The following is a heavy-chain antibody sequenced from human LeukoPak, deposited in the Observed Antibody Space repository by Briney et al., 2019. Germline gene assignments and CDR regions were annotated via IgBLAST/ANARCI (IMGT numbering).Heavy chain of an antibody. Sequence: PGGSLRLSCAASGFTFSSYGMHWVRQAPGKGLEWVAVISYDGSNKYYADSVKGRFTISRDNSKNTLYLQMNSLRAEDTAVYYCARDGPPLLVTYPNWYFDLWGRGTLVTVSS. CDR1: GFTFSSYG. CDR2: ISYDGSNK. J-gene: IGHJ2*01. D-gene: IGHD3-9*01. CDR3: ARDGPPLLVTYPNWYFDL. V-gene: IGHV3-30*03.